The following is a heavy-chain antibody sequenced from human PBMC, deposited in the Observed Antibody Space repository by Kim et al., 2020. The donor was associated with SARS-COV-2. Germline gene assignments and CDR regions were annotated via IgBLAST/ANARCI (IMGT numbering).Heavy chain of an antibody. CDR2: ISYDGSNK. D-gene: IGHD5-12*01. Sequence: GGSLRLSCAASGFTFSNYGMHWVRQAPGKGLEWVAVISYDGSNKYYADSVKGRFTISRDNSKNTLFLQMNSLRAEDMAVYYCATRREGYLLWGQGTLVTISS. CDR1: GFTFSNYG. J-gene: IGHJ4*02. V-gene: IGHV3-30*03. CDR3: ATRREGYLL.